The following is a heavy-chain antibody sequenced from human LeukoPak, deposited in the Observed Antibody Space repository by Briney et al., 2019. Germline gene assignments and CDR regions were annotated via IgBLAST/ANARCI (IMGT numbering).Heavy chain of an antibody. CDR3: ARAPRSWGFGY. CDR2: MNPNSGAT. Sequence: ASVKVSCKASGYTFTSYDFNWLRQATGQGPEWMGWMNPNSGATGYAQKFQGRVTMTRSASINTAYMELSNLRSEDTAVYYCARAPRSWGFGYWGQGTLVTVSS. CDR1: GYTFTSYD. D-gene: IGHD7-27*01. V-gene: IGHV1-8*01. J-gene: IGHJ4*02.